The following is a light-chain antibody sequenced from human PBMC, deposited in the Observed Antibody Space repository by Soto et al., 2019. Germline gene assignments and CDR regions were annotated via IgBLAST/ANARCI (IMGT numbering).Light chain of an antibody. V-gene: IGKV3-15*01. CDR2: GAS. CDR1: QSVSSRS. Sequence: EIVLTQSPGTLSLSPGERATLSCRASQSVSSRSLAWYQQKPGQAPRLLIYGASTRATGIPARFSGSGSGTEFTLTISCLQSEDFATYYCQQYYSYPRTFGQGTKVDIK. CDR3: QQYYSYPRT. J-gene: IGKJ1*01.